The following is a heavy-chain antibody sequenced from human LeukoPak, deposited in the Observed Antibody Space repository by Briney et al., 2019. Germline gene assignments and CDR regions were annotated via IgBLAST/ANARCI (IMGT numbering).Heavy chain of an antibody. V-gene: IGHV4-39*07. Sequence: SETLSPTCTVSGGSISSSSYYWGWIRQPPGKGLEWIGSIYYSGSTYYSPSLTSRVTISLDTSRNQFSLKLNSVTAADTAVYYCARDKYYYDSSGYYCFDYWGQGTLVTVSS. J-gene: IGHJ4*02. CDR2: IYYSGST. CDR3: ARDKYYYDSSGYYCFDY. D-gene: IGHD3-22*01. CDR1: GGSISSSSYY.